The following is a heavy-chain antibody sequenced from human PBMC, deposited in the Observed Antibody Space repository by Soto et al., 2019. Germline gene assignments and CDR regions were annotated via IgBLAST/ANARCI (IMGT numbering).Heavy chain of an antibody. D-gene: IGHD2-15*01. CDR2: ISGSGGST. J-gene: IGHJ6*02. V-gene: IGHV3-23*01. CDR3: AKPCSGGSCYSVWGSYYYGMDV. Sequence: PGGSLRLSCAASGFTFSSYAMSWVRQAPGKGLEWVSAISGSGGSTYYADSVKGRFTISRDNSKNTLYLQMNSLRAEDTAVYCCAKPCSGGSCYSVWGSYYYGMDVWGQGTTVTSP. CDR1: GFTFSSYA.